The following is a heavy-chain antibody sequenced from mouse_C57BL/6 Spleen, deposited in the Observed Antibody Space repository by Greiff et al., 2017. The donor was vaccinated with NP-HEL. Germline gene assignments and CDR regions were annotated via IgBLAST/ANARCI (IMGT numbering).Heavy chain of an antibody. V-gene: IGHV1-53*01. Sequence: QVQLQQPGTELVKPGASVKLSCKASGYTFTSYWMPWVKQRPGQGLEWIGTINPSNGGTNYNEKFKSKATLTVDKSSSTAYMQLSSLTSEDSAVYYCARKLTTVVAPYFDYWGQGTTLTVSS. CDR1: GYTFTSYW. J-gene: IGHJ2*01. CDR2: INPSNGGT. CDR3: ARKLTTVVAPYFDY. D-gene: IGHD1-1*01.